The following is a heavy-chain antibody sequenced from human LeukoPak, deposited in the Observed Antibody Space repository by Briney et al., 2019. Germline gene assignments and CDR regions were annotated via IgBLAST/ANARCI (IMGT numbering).Heavy chain of an antibody. D-gene: IGHD3-10*01. CDR2: IYTSGGT. J-gene: IGHJ2*01. V-gene: IGHV4-61*02. Sequence: SETLSLTCTVSGNSISSGDNYWSWIRQPAGKGLEWIGRIYTSGGTYYNASLKSRVTISVDTSKNQFSLKLSSVTAADTAVYYCAKTLWFGELLPEAPWYFDLWGRGTLVTVSS. CDR3: AKTLWFGELLPEAPWYFDL. CDR1: GNSISSGDNY.